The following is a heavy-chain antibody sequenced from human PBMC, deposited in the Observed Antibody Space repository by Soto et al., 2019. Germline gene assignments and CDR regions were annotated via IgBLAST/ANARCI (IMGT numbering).Heavy chain of an antibody. CDR1: GYIFTSYG. Sequence: QVQLVQSGAELKKPGASAKVSCKASGYIFTSYGISWVRQAPGQGLEWMAWISVDSGNTNYAQNFQGRVTMTTDTSASTAHIELRSLRSDDTAVYYCARFNGSGTNYYMDVWGKGTTVIVSS. CDR3: ARFNGSGTNYYMDV. V-gene: IGHV1-18*01. CDR2: ISVDSGNT. J-gene: IGHJ6*03. D-gene: IGHD3-10*01.